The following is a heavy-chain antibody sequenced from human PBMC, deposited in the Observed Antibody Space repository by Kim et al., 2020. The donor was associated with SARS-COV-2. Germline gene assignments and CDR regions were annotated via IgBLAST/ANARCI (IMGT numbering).Heavy chain of an antibody. D-gene: IGHD3-22*01. J-gene: IGHJ6*02. V-gene: IGHV3-30-3*01. CDR1: GFTFSSDA. CDR3: ARVLAEDYYLDYYGMDV. CDR2: ISYDGSNK. Sequence: GGSLRLSCVASGFTFSSDAMHWVRQAPGKGLEWVAVISYDGSNKYYADSVKGRFTISRDNSKNTLYLQMNSLRAEDTAVYYCARVLAEDYYLDYYGMDVWGQGTTVTGSS.